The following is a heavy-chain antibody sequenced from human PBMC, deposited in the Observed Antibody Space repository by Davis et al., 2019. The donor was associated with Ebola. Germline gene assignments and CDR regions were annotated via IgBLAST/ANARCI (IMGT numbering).Heavy chain of an antibody. D-gene: IGHD2-2*01. J-gene: IGHJ6*02. CDR1: GYTFTGYY. CDR3: ASAGDIVVVPAAIGYYYYGMDV. CDR2: INPNSGGT. Sequence: ASVKVSCKASGYTFTGYYMHWVRQAPGQGLEWMGWINPNSGGTNYAQKCQGRVTMTRDTSISTAYMELSRLRSDDTAVYYCASAGDIVVVPAAIGYYYYGMDVWGQGTTVTVSS. V-gene: IGHV1-2*02.